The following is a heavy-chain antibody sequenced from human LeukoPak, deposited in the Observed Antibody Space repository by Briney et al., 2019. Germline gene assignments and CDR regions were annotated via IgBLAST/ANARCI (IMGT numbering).Heavy chain of an antibody. CDR1: GDSVSSNSAA. CDR3: ARDDGKGGHKYCSGGSCSTSGFDP. V-gene: IGHV6-1*01. D-gene: IGHD2-15*01. J-gene: IGHJ5*02. Sequence: SQTLSLTCAISGDSVSSNSAAWNWIRQSPSRGLEWLGRTYYRSKWYNDYAVSVKSRITINPDTSKNQFSLQLNSVTPEDTAVYYCARDDGKGGHKYCSGGSCSTSGFDPWGQGTLVTVSS. CDR2: TYYRSKWYN.